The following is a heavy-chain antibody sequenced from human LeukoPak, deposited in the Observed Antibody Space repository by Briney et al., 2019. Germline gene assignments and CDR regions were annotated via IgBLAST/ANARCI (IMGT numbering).Heavy chain of an antibody. V-gene: IGHV3-30*18. CDR3: AKGSSGWYYFDY. CDR1: GFTFSSYG. J-gene: IGHJ4*02. D-gene: IGHD6-19*01. Sequence: QPGRPLTLSCAASGFTFSSYGMHWVRQAPGKGLEWVAVISYDGSNKYYADSVKGRFTISRDNSKNTLYLQMNSLRAEDTAVYYCAKGSSGWYYFDYWGQGTLVTVSS. CDR2: ISYDGSNK.